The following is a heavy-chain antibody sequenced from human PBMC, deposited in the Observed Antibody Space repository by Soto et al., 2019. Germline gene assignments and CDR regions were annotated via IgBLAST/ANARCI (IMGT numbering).Heavy chain of an antibody. V-gene: IGHV1-69*04. D-gene: IGHD2-2*01. CDR2: IIPILGIA. J-gene: IGHJ4*02. Sequence: GASVKVSCKASGCTFSSYTISWVRQAPGQGLEWMGRIIPILGIANYAQKFQGRVTITADKSTSTAYMELSSLRSEDTAVYYCARDDCSSTSCYFVQWGQGTLVTVSS. CDR3: ARDDCSSTSCYFVQ. CDR1: GCTFSSYT.